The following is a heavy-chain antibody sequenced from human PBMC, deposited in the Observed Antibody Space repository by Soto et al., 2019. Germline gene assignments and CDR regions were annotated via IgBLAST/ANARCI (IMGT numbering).Heavy chain of an antibody. CDR3: AKVIGYDTGGYAEN. J-gene: IGHJ4*02. CDR2: ISGSGGST. D-gene: IGHD3-22*01. Sequence: GGSLRLSCAASGFTFSSYPMSWVRHAPRKGLEWVSAISGSGGSTDYADSVKGRFTISRDNSKNTLYLQMNSLRAEDTAVYYCAKVIGYDTGGYAENWGQGTQVTVSS. CDR1: GFTFSSYP. V-gene: IGHV3-23*01.